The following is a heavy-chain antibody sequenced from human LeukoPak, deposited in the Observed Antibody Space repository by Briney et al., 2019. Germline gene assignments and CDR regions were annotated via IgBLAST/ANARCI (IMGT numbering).Heavy chain of an antibody. J-gene: IGHJ3*02. D-gene: IGHD3-9*01. CDR2: ISYDGSSK. Sequence: GGSLRLSCAASGFTFSSFGMHWVRQAPGKGLEWVAGISYDGSSKYYADSVKGRFTISRDNSRNTLYLQMNSLRAEDTALYYCAKDLKYDILTGGSRFYAFDIWGQGTMVTVSS. V-gene: IGHV3-30*18. CDR3: AKDLKYDILTGGSRFYAFDI. CDR1: GFTFSSFG.